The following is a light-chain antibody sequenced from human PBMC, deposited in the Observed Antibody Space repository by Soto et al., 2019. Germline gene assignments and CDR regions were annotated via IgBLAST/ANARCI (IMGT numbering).Light chain of an antibody. CDR3: QQYVTSPPSWT. CDR2: GAS. J-gene: IGKJ1*01. CDR1: QSVSSNY. V-gene: IGKV3-20*01. Sequence: ETVLTQSPGTLSLSPGERATLSCRASQSVSSNYLAWYQHKPGQAPRLLIYGASNRATGITDRFSGSGSGTDFTLTISRLEPEDFAVYYCQQYVTSPPSWTFGQGTKVEVK.